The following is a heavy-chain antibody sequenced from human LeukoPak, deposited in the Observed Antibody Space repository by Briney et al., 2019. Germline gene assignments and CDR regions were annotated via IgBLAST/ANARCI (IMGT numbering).Heavy chain of an antibody. J-gene: IGHJ4*02. D-gene: IGHD6-13*01. CDR1: GYTFTGYY. CDR3: ASQKGIAAAGDFDY. V-gene: IGHV1-2*02. Sequence: GASVKVSCKASGYTFTGYYMHWVRQAPGQGLEWMGWINPNSGGTNYAQKFQGRVTMTRDMSISTAYMELSRLRSDDTAVYYWASQKGIAAAGDFDYWGQGTLVTVSS. CDR2: INPNSGGT.